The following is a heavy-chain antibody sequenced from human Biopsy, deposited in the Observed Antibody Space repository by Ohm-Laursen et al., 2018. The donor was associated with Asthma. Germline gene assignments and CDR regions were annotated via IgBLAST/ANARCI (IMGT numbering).Heavy chain of an antibody. D-gene: IGHD5-12*01. Sequence: ASVKVSCKASGYTFTGYYMHWVRQAPGQGLEWMGRINPNSGGTNYAQKFQGRVTMTRDTSISTAYMELSGLRSDDTAVYYCARELLDIVAFDYYYYGMDVWGQGTTVTVSS. J-gene: IGHJ6*02. CDR3: ARELLDIVAFDYYYYGMDV. V-gene: IGHV1-2*06. CDR2: INPNSGGT. CDR1: GYTFTGYY.